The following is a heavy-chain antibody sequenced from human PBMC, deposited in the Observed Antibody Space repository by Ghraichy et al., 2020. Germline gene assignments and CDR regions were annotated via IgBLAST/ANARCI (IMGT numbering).Heavy chain of an antibody. CDR3: AKGNYDILTGRSSGFDY. V-gene: IGHV3-9*01. CDR2: ISWNSGSI. Sequence: GGSLRLSCAASGFTFDDYAMHWVRQAPGKGLEWVSGISWNSGSIGYADSVKGRFTISRDNAKNSLYLQMNSLRAEDTALYYCAKGNYDILTGRSSGFDYWGQGTLVTVSS. J-gene: IGHJ4*02. CDR1: GFTFDDYA. D-gene: IGHD3-9*01.